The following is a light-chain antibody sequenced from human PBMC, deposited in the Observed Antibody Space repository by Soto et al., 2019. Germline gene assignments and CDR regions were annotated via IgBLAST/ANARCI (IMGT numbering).Light chain of an antibody. CDR2: DVS. V-gene: IGLV2-11*01. CDR3: CSYAGIYPYV. CDR1: SSDVGGHNY. J-gene: IGLJ1*01. Sequence: QSALTQPRSVSGSPGQSVTSSCTGTSSDVGGHNYVSWYQLHPGKAPKLIIYDVSKRPSGVPDRFSGSKSGNTASLTISGLQAEGEAGYYCCSYAGIYPYVFGTGTKVTVL.